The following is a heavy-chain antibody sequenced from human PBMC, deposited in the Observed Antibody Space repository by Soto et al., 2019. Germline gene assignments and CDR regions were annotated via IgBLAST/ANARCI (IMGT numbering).Heavy chain of an antibody. Sequence: QVQLVQSGAEVKKPGASVKVSCKASGYTFTNYAFSWVRQAPGQGLEWMGWISAYNGNTNYPQKLQGRVTMTTDTSTSTANMELRRLRSDDTPVYYCARDLAAAGPFDCWGQGTLVTVSS. D-gene: IGHD6-13*01. J-gene: IGHJ4*02. V-gene: IGHV1-18*01. CDR3: ARDLAAAGPFDC. CDR1: GYTFTNYA. CDR2: ISAYNGNT.